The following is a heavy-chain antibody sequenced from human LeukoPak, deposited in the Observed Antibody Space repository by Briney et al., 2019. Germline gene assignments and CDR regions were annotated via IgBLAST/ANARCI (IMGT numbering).Heavy chain of an antibody. CDR2: IYYSGST. Sequence: SETLSLTYTVSGCSIISYNWSWIRQPPGKGLEWIGYIYYSGSTNYNPSLKSGVTISVDTSKNQFSLKLSSVAAADTAVYYCARHWGDGYNRYYFDYWGQGTLVTVSS. V-gene: IGHV4-59*08. CDR1: GCSIISYN. J-gene: IGHJ4*02. CDR3: ARHWGDGYNRYYFDY. D-gene: IGHD5-24*01.